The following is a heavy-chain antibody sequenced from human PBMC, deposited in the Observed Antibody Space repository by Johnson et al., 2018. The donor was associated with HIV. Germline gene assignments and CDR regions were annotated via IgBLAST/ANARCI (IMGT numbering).Heavy chain of an antibody. Sequence: QVQLVESGGDLVQPGGSLRLSCGASGFTFSDYYMTWIRQAPGKGLEWVAIISYDGSDKYYADSVKGRFTISRDSSKNTLYLQMNSLRAEDMAVYYCAKVSSWYFLRAFDIWGQGTIVTVSS. D-gene: IGHD6-13*01. V-gene: IGHV3-30*18. CDR2: ISYDGSDK. J-gene: IGHJ3*02. CDR3: AKVSSWYFLRAFDI. CDR1: GFTFSDYY.